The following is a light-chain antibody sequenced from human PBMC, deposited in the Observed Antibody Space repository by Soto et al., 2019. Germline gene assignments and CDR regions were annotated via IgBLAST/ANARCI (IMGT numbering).Light chain of an antibody. CDR3: QQYNSYSYT. CDR1: QSISSW. CDR2: DAS. Sequence: DIQMTQSPSTLPASVGDRVTITCRASQSISSWLAWYQQKPGKAPKLLIYDASSLESGVPSRFSGSGSGTEFTLTISSLQPDDFATYYCQQYNSYSYTVGQGTKLEIK. J-gene: IGKJ2*01. V-gene: IGKV1-5*01.